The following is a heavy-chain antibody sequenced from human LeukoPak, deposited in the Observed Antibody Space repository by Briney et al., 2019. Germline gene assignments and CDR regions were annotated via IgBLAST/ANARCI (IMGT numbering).Heavy chain of an antibody. J-gene: IGHJ5*02. CDR3: ARGQVPAARGYNWFDP. CDR1: GWSFNDYY. Sequence: SETLSLTCAVNGWSFNDYYWNWVRQPPGKGLEWIGEINARGDTNFNPSLKSRVTISVDTSKNQFSLRLTSMIAADTAVYYCARGQVPAARGYNWFDPWGQGTLVTVSS. CDR2: INARGDT. V-gene: IGHV4-34*01. D-gene: IGHD2-2*01.